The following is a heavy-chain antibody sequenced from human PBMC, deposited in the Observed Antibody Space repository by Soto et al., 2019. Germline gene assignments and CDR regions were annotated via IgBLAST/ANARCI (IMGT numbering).Heavy chain of an antibody. V-gene: IGHV4-61*01. CDR3: ARDSIALPAADPGDSSGWSVSRVLDV. Sequence: SETLSLTCTVSGGSVSSGSYYWSWIRQPPGKGLEWIGYIYYSGSTNYNPSLKSRVTISVDTSKNQFSLKLSSVTAADTAVYYCARDSIALPAADPGDSSGWSVSRVLDVWGQGTTVTVSS. D-gene: IGHD6-19*01. CDR2: IYYSGST. CDR1: GGSVSSGSYY. J-gene: IGHJ6*02.